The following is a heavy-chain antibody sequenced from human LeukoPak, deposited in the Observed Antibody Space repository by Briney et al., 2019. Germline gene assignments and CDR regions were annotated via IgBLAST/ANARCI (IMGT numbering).Heavy chain of an antibody. D-gene: IGHD6-13*01. Sequence: ASVKVSCKASGYTFTSYDINWVRQATGQGLEWKGWMNPNSGNTGYAQKFQGRVTMTRNTSISTAYMELSSLRSEDTAVYYCARGLSSSRRFDYWGQGTLVTVSS. CDR3: ARGLSSSRRFDY. J-gene: IGHJ4*02. CDR1: GYTFTSYD. CDR2: MNPNSGNT. V-gene: IGHV1-8*01.